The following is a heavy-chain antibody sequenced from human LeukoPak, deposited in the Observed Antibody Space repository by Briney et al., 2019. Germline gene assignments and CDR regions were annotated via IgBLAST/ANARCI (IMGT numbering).Heavy chain of an antibody. J-gene: IGHJ5*02. CDR1: GGSISSGSFY. V-gene: IGHV4-61*02. CDR2: IYANGNT. CDR3: ASSSMRIFGVGRGTWFDP. Sequence: SETLSLTCTVSGGSISSGSFYWGWIRQPAGNVQGWIVLIYANGNTNYNPSLKSRVTISVDTSNNQFSLKLSSVSAADTAAYYCASSSMRIFGVGRGTWFDPWGQGTLVTVSS. D-gene: IGHD3-3*01.